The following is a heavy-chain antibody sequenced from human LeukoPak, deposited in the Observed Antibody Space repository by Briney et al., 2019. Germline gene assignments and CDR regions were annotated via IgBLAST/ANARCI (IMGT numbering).Heavy chain of an antibody. V-gene: IGHV1-2*06. CDR1: GYTFTGYY. Sequence: ASVRVSCKASGYTFTGYYMHWVRQAPGQGLEWLGRINPKTGGSNYAQRFQGRVTMTSDTSTSTAYMELSRLNSDDTAVYYCATLVSGINYWGQGTLVTVSS. J-gene: IGHJ4*02. CDR3: ATLVSGINY. D-gene: IGHD1-14*01. CDR2: INPKTGGS.